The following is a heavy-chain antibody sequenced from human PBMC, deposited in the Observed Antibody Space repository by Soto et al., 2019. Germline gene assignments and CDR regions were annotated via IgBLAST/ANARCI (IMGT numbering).Heavy chain of an antibody. CDR3: ARXRFTSVTTVTREYYFDY. Sequence: KPSETLSLTCAVSGGSVSGANWWTWVRQFPGKGLEWIAEIYHSGSTNYNPSLKSRVTISIDKSKNHFSLNLNSVTAADTAVYYCARXRFTSVTTVTREYYFDYWGQGTLVTVSS. D-gene: IGHD4-17*01. CDR2: IYHSGST. J-gene: IGHJ4*02. V-gene: IGHV4-4*02. CDR1: GGSVSGANW.